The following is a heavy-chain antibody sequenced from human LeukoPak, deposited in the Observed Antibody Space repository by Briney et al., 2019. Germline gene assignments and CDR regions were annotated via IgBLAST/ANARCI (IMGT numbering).Heavy chain of an antibody. CDR2: MFYSGGT. V-gene: IGHV4-39*01. Sequence: SETLSLTCTVSGGSIKTGGYYCGWIRQPPGTGLEWIGSMFYSGGTFYNPSLKSRVTISADTSKNQFSLQLSSVTAADTAVYYCARHTLVTSISTYNWFDPWGQGILVTVSS. CDR1: GGSIKTGGYY. CDR3: ARHTLVTSISTYNWFDP. D-gene: IGHD2-21*02. J-gene: IGHJ5*02.